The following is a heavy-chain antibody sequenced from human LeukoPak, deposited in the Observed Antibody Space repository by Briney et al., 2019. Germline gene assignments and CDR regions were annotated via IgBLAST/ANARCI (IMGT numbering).Heavy chain of an antibody. Sequence: SVKVSCKASGGTFSSYAISWVRQAPGQGLEWMGRIIPILGIANYAQKFQGRVTITADKSTSTAYMELSSLRSEDTAVYYCARDRIPRGYSYGPRYYYYYYGMDVWGQGTTVTVSS. J-gene: IGHJ6*02. CDR3: ARDRIPRGYSYGPRYYYYYYGMDV. D-gene: IGHD5-18*01. V-gene: IGHV1-69*04. CDR1: GGTFSSYA. CDR2: IIPILGIA.